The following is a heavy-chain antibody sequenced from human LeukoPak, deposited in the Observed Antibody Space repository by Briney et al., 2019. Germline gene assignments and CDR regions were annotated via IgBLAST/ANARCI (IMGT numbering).Heavy chain of an antibody. J-gene: IGHJ4*02. CDR1: GGSISSGDYY. CDR2: IYYSGST. D-gene: IGHD3/OR15-3a*01. CDR3: ARGVMDVNYFDY. Sequence: SETLSLTCTVSGGSISSGDYYWSWIRQPPGRGLECIGYIYYSGSTYYNPSLKSRVSISVDTSKNQFSLKLSSVTAAYTAVYYCARGVMDVNYFDYWGQGTLVTVSS. V-gene: IGHV4-30-4*08.